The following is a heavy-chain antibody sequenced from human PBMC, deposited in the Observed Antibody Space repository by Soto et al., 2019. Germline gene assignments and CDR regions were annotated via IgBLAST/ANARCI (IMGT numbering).Heavy chain of an antibody. J-gene: IGHJ4*02. Sequence: GGSLRLSCAASGFTFSSYAMSWVRQAPGKGLEWVSAISGSGGSTYYADSVKGRFTISRDNSKNTLYLQMNSLRAEDTAVYYCAKVGGPNWGSHYFDYWGQGTLVTVSS. CDR1: GFTFSSYA. D-gene: IGHD7-27*01. CDR2: ISGSGGST. CDR3: AKVGGPNWGSHYFDY. V-gene: IGHV3-23*01.